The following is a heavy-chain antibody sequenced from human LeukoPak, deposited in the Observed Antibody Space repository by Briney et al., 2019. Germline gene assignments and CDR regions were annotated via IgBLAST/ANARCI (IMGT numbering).Heavy chain of an antibody. CDR3: AREEMVYAIIDY. D-gene: IGHD2-8*01. Sequence: QPGGSLRLSCAASGVTFSSYWMHWVRHAPGEGLVWVSRINSDGSSTSYADSVKGRFTISRDNAKNTLYLQMNSLRAEDTAVYYCAREEMVYAIIDYWGQGTLVTVSS. V-gene: IGHV3-74*01. CDR2: INSDGSST. J-gene: IGHJ4*02. CDR1: GVTFSSYW.